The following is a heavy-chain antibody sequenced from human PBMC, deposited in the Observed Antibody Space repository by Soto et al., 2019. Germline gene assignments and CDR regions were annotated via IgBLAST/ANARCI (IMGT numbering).Heavy chain of an antibody. J-gene: IGHJ4*02. Sequence: GGSLRLSCAASGFTFSDRFMDWVRQAPGKGLAWVGRVRNRGDSYTTEYAASVKGRFTISRDDSKNSLFLQMNSLNTEDTAVYYCVALGYCRGGICLSTDYWGQGTLVTVSS. CDR1: GFTFSDRF. CDR2: VRNRGDSYTT. V-gene: IGHV3-72*01. CDR3: VALGYCRGGICLSTDY. D-gene: IGHD2-15*01.